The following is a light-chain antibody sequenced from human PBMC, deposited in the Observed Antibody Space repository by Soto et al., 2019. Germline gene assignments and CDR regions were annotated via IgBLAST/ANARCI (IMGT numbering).Light chain of an antibody. CDR1: SSNIGTVYD. Sequence: QAVVTQPPSVSGAPGQTVTISCTGSSSNIGTVYDVQWYQQFPRTAPRLLIYRNDLRPSGVPDRFSASKSGTSASLVITGLQAEDEADYYCQSFDTHLSVVFGGGTKLTVL. CDR2: RND. V-gene: IGLV1-40*01. J-gene: IGLJ2*01. CDR3: QSFDTHLSVV.